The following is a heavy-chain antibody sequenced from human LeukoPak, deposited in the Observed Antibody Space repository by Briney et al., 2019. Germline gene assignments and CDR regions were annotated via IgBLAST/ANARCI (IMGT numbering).Heavy chain of an antibody. D-gene: IGHD1-7*01. V-gene: IGHV4-34*01. J-gene: IGHJ6*02. CDR3: ARVPRRTYYYYGMDV. Sequence: SETLSLTCAVYGGSFSGYYWSWIRQPPGKGLEWIGEINHSGSTNYNPSLKSRVTVSVDTSKNQFSLKLSSVTAADTAVYYCARVPRRTYYYYGMDVWGQGTTVTVSS. CDR1: GGSFSGYY. CDR2: INHSGST.